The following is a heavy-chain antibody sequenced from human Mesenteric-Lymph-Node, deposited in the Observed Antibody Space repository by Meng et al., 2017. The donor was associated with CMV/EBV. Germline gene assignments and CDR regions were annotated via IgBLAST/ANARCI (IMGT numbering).Heavy chain of an antibody. CDR1: GFTFSDYY. CDR3: ARDLHYYGSGSYLGY. CDR2: ISSSGSTI. V-gene: IGHV3-11*01. Sequence: SGFTFSDYYMSWIRQAPGKGLEWVSYISSSGSTIYYADSVKGRFTISRDNAKNSLYLQMNSLRAEDTAVYYCARDLHYYGSGSYLGYWGQGTLVTVSS. D-gene: IGHD3-10*01. J-gene: IGHJ4*02.